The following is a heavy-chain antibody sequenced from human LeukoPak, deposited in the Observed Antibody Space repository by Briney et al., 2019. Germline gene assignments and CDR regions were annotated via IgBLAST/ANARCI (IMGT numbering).Heavy chain of an antibody. D-gene: IGHD3-22*01. CDR2: IYYSGST. V-gene: IGHV4-31*03. J-gene: IGHJ3*02. Sequence: PSQTLSLTCTVSGGSISIGGYYWSWIRQPPGKGLEWIGYIYYSGSTYYNPSLKSRVTISVDTSKNQFSLKLSSVTAADTAVHYCARDRYYDSSGYEAFDIWGQGTMVTVSS. CDR1: GGSISIGGYY. CDR3: ARDRYYDSSGYEAFDI.